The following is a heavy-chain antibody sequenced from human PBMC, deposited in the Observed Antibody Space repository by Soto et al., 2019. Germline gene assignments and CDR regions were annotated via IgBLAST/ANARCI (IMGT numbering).Heavy chain of an antibody. CDR1: GYSFTTHY. J-gene: IGHJ3*02. V-gene: IGHV1-46*03. CDR2: INPGGSSA. CDR3: ARARGGDHACDI. Sequence: QVHLVQSGAEEKKPGASVKISCQASGYSFTTHYVHWVRQAPGQGLEWMGRINPGGSSANYAENFLGRVTMTRDTSTNTVYMEVRSLRLEDTAVYYCARARGGDHACDIWGQGTVVTVSS. D-gene: IGHD3-16*01.